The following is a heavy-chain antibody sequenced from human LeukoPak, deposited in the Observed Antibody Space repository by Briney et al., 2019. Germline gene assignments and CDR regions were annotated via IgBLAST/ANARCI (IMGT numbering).Heavy chain of an antibody. D-gene: IGHD4-17*01. J-gene: IGHJ4*02. CDR1: EFTFSSYW. V-gene: IGHV3-7*01. CDR3: ARVGARQILEY. CDR2: IKQDGGEK. Sequence: GGSLRLSCATSEFTFSSYWMSWVRQAPGKGLEWVANIKQDGGEKYYLDSVKGRFTVSRDNAKNSLYLQMNSLRAEDTAVYYCARVGARQILEYWGQGTLVTVSS.